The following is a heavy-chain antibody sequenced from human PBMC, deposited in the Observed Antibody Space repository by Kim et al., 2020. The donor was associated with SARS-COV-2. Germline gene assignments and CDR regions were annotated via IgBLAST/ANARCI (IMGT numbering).Heavy chain of an antibody. CDR1: GFTFSSCA. V-gene: IGHV3-30-3*01. J-gene: IGHJ6*02. Sequence: GGSLRLSCAASGFTFSSCAIHWVRQAPGKGLEWVAVISYDGSNKNYADSVKGRFTISRDNSKNTLYLQMNSLRAEDTALYYCARDPWARLLGVTYSHYGMYVWGPRTTVTVSS. CDR3: ARDPWARLLGVTYSHYGMYV. D-gene: IGHD3-10*01. CDR2: ISYDGSNK.